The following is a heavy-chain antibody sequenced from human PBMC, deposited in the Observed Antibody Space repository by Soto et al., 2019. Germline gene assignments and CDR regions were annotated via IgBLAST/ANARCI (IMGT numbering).Heavy chain of an antibody. V-gene: IGHV3-33*01. CDR1: GFTFSSYG. CDR3: ARGGPYYDFWSGPMYNWFDP. Sequence: GGSMRLSCAASGFTFSSYGVHWVRQAPGKGLEWVAVIWYDGSNKYYADSVKGRFTISRDNSKNTLYLQMNSLRAEDTAVYYCARGGPYYDFWSGPMYNWFDPWGQGTLVTVSS. D-gene: IGHD3-3*01. J-gene: IGHJ5*02. CDR2: IWYDGSNK.